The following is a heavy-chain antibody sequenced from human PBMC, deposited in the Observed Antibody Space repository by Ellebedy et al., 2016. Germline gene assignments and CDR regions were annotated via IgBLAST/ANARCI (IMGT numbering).Heavy chain of an antibody. Sequence: SETLSLTCAVYGGSFSGCYWSWIRQPPGKGLEWIGEINHSGSTNYNPSLKSRVTISVDTSKNQFSLKLSSVTAADTAVYYCASGYYYGMDVWGQGTTVTVSS. CDR2: INHSGST. V-gene: IGHV4-34*01. CDR3: ASGYYYGMDV. CDR1: GGSFSGCY. J-gene: IGHJ6*02.